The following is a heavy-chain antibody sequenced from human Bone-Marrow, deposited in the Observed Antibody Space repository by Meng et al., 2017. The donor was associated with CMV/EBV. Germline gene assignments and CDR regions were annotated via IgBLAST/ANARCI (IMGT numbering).Heavy chain of an antibody. D-gene: IGHD1-26*01. Sequence: GGSLRLSCAASGSTFSSYGMHWVRQAPGKGLEWVAFIRYDGSNKYYADSVKGRFTISRDNAKNSLYLQVNSLRAEDTAVYYCARARTGWDLLMADWGQGTLVTVSS. CDR1: GSTFSSYG. J-gene: IGHJ4*02. V-gene: IGHV3-30*02. CDR3: ARARTGWDLLMAD. CDR2: IRYDGSNK.